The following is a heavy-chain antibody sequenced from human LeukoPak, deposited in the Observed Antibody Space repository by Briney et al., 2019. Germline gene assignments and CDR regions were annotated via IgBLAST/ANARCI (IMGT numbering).Heavy chain of an antibody. CDR1: GYTFTGYY. CDR3: ARVLAYGSGNSNDY. CDR2: INPNNGDT. D-gene: IGHD3-10*01. J-gene: IGHJ4*02. Sequence: ASVKVSCKASGYTFTGYYMHWVRQAPGQGLEWMGWINPNNGDTMYREKFQGRVTMTRDTSISTVYMELSGLRSGDTAVYYCARVLAYGSGNSNDYWGQGTLVTVSS. V-gene: IGHV1-2*02.